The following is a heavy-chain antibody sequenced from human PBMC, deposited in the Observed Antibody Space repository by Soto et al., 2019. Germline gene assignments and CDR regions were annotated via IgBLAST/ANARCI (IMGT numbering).Heavy chain of an antibody. V-gene: IGHV3-30-3*01. CDR2: ISYDGSNK. CDR1: GFTFSSYA. D-gene: IGHD3-3*01. CDR3: ARDLTGYDFWSGYYTPYYCCGMDV. J-gene: IGHJ6*02. Sequence: QVQLVESGGGVVQPGRSLRLSCAASGFTFSSYAMHWVRQAPGKGLEWVAVISYDGSNKYYADSVKGRFTISRDNSKNTLHLQRNSLRAEDTAVYYCARDLTGYDFWSGYYTPYYCCGMDVWGQGTTVTVSS.